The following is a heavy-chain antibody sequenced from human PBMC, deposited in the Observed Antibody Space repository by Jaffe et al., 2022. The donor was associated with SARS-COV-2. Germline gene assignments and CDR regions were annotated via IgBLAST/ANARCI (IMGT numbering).Heavy chain of an antibody. J-gene: IGHJ4*02. CDR3: AKDEKGYSGTYHDFDY. Sequence: EVQLLESGGGLVQPGGSLRLSCAASGFTFSTYAMSWVRQAPGKGLEWVSTIRGSGSSTYYADSVKGRFTISRDNSKNTLYLQMNSLRAEDTAVYYCAKDEKGYSGTYHDFDYWGQGTLVTVSS. CDR2: IRGSGSST. V-gene: IGHV3-23*01. D-gene: IGHD1-26*01. CDR1: GFTFSTYA.